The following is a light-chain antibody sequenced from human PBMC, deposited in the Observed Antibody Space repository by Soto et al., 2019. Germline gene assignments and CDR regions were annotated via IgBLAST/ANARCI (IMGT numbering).Light chain of an antibody. J-gene: IGLJ1*01. V-gene: IGLV1-47*01. CDR2: RNN. CDR1: SSNIGSNY. Sequence: QSVLTQPPSASGTPGHRVTIFCSGSSSNIGSNYVYWYQQLPGTAPKLLIYRNNQRPSGVTDRFSGSKSGTSASLAISGLRSEDEADYYCAAWDDSLREVFGTGTKVTVL. CDR3: AAWDDSLREV.